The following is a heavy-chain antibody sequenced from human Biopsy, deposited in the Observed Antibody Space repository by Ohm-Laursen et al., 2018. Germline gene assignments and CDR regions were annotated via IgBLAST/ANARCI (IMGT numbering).Heavy chain of an antibody. CDR2: ISGNSDII. V-gene: IGHV3-23*01. CDR1: GLTFSRYA. D-gene: IGHD4-17*01. J-gene: IGHJ4*02. CDR3: ALAAAQTVTHFDY. Sequence: SLRLSCAASGLTFSRYAMTWLRQAPGKGLAWISTISGNSDIIYDTGSVKRRFTIPRDNSKNTLYLQMNSLRADDTAVYYCALAAAQTVTHFDYWGQGTLVAVSS.